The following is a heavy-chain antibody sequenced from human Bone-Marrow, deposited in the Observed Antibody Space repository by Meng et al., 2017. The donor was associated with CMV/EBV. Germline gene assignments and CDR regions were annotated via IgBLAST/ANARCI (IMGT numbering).Heavy chain of an antibody. V-gene: IGHV3-19*01. CDR1: GFTFSNSD. CDR2: VSWNGSRT. CDR3: AKTRIAAAGTYYYYGMDV. J-gene: IGHJ6*02. Sequence: GGSLRLSCAASGFTFSNSDMNWVRQAPGKGLEWVSGVSWNGSRTHYADSVKGRFIISRDNSKNTLYLQMNSLRAEDTAVYYCAKTRIAAAGTYYYYGMDVWGQGTMVTVSS. D-gene: IGHD6-13*01.